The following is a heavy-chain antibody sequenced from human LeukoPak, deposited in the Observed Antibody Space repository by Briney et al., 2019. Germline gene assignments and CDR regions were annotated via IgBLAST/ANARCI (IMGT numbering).Heavy chain of an antibody. J-gene: IGHJ4*02. Sequence: SAKVSCKASGYTFSDYYIHWVRQAPGQGLEWMGWINPNSGGTVYAQRFQGRVTMTWDTSINTAYMDLSRLRSDDTALYYCARDRSTLGYRQFDYWGQGTLVIVSS. CDR3: ARDRSTLGYRQFDY. CDR2: INPNSGGT. V-gene: IGHV1-2*02. D-gene: IGHD5-18*01. CDR1: GYTFSDYY.